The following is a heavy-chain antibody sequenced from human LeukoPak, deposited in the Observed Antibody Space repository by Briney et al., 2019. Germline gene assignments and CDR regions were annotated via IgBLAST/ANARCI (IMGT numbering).Heavy chain of an antibody. V-gene: IGHV4-34*01. CDR2: INRSGST. J-gene: IGHJ4*02. Sequence: GSLRLSCAASGFTFSSYSMNWVRQVPGKGLEWIGEINRSGSTNYNPSLKSRVTISVDTSKNQFSLKLSSVTAADTAVYYCARGIVGPTYFDYWGQGTLVTVSS. CDR1: GFTFSSYS. D-gene: IGHD1-26*01. CDR3: ARGIVGPTYFDY.